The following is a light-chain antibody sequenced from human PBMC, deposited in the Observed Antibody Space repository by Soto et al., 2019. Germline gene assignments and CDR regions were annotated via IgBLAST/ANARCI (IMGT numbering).Light chain of an antibody. CDR3: QQLNSYPRIT. Sequence: DIQMTQSPSTLSASVCDSVTITCRASQNIRNWLAWYQQKPGKAPNPLIYDASSLKSGVPARFSGSGSGTEFTLTISSLQPEDFATYYCQQLNSYPRITFGQGTRLEIK. CDR2: DAS. CDR1: QNIRNW. V-gene: IGKV1-5*01. J-gene: IGKJ5*01.